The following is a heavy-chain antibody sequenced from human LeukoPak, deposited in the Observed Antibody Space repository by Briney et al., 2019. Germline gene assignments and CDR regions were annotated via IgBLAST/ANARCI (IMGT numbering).Heavy chain of an antibody. CDR1: AYTFTGYY. Sequence: GASVKVSCKASAYTFTGYYMHWVRQAPGQGLEWMGWINPNSGGTNYAQKFQGRVTMTRDTSISTAYMELSRLRSDDTAVYYCARGGSTGYAHFDAFDIWGQGTMVTVSS. D-gene: IGHD3-16*01. CDR2: INPNSGGT. CDR3: ARGGSTGYAHFDAFDI. V-gene: IGHV1-2*02. J-gene: IGHJ3*02.